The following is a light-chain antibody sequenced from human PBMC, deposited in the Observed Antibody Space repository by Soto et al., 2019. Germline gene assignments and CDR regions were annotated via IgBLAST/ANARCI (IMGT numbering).Light chain of an antibody. J-gene: IGKJ1*01. CDR1: QSISSSY. CDR3: QQYSSTFWT. V-gene: IGKV3-20*01. CDR2: GAS. Sequence: EIVLTQSPGTLSLSPGERTTLPCRASQSISSSYLAWYQQKPGQAPRLLVYGASSRATGIPDRFSGSGSGTDFTLTISRLEPEDFALYYCQQYSSTFWTLGQGTKVEIK.